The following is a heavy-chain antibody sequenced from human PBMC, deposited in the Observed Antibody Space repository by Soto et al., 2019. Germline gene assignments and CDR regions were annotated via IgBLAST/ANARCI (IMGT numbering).Heavy chain of an antibody. D-gene: IGHD2-2*01. CDR3: ATSDIVLVPAAKNYYYYGMDV. CDR1: GFTVSSNY. CDR2: IYSGGST. J-gene: IGHJ6*02. V-gene: IGHV3-53*01. Sequence: SLRLSCAASGFTVSSNYMSWVRQAPGKGLEWVSVIYSGGSTYYADSVKGRFTISRDNSKNTLYLQMNSLRAEDTAVYYCATSDIVLVPAAKNYYYYGMDVWGQGTTVTVSS.